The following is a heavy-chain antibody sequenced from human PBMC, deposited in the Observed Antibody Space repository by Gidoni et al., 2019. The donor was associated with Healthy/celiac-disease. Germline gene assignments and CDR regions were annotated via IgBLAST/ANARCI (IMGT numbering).Heavy chain of an antibody. J-gene: IGHJ3*02. D-gene: IGHD3-10*01. V-gene: IGHV3-15*01. CDR1: GFTFGNAW. CDR2: IKSKTDGGTT. CDR3: TTTGELDAFDI. Sequence: EVQLVESGGGLVKAGGSLRLSCAASGFTFGNAWMSWVRQAPGKGLECVGRIKSKTDGGTTDYAAPVKGRFTISRDESKNTLYLQMSGLKTEDTAVYYCTTTGELDAFDIWGQGTMVTVSS.